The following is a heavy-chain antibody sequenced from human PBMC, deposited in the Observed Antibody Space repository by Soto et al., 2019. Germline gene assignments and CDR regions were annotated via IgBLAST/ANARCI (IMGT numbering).Heavy chain of an antibody. CDR3: ARGGSSDWQVALDI. Sequence: GSLRLSCAASGFIFSDYGMHWVRQAPGKGLEXIGXXKXXGXXXXXPXXXSRVSISVDMSKNQFSLRLNSVTAADTAVYYCARGGSSDWQVALDIWGQGTMVTVSS. D-gene: IGHD6-19*01. CDR2: XKXXGXX. J-gene: IGHJ3*02. CDR1: GFIFSDYG. V-gene: IGHV4-34*01.